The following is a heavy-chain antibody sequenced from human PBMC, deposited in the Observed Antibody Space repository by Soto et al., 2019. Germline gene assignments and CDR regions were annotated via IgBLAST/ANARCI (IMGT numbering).Heavy chain of an antibody. CDR2: IWYDGSNK. Sequence: QVQLVESGGGVVQPGRSLRLSCAASGFTFSSYGMHWVRQAPGKGLEWVAVIWYDGSNKYYADSVKGRFTIYRDNSKNTLYLQMNSQRAEDTAVYYCARDGNPPGYCSGGSCYYYYGMDVWGQGTTVTVSS. V-gene: IGHV3-33*01. J-gene: IGHJ6*02. D-gene: IGHD2-15*01. CDR3: ARDGNPPGYCSGGSCYYYYGMDV. CDR1: GFTFSSYG.